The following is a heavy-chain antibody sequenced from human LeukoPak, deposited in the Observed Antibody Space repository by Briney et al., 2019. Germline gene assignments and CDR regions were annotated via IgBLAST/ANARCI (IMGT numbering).Heavy chain of an antibody. CDR2: INHSGST. CDR3: ARGDRRYGIDY. Sequence: SETLSLTCTVSGGSISSSFYYWGWIRQPPGKGLEWIGEINHSGSTNYNPSLKSRVTISVDTSKNQFSLKLSSVTAADTAVYYCARGDRRYGIDYWGQGTLVTVSS. J-gene: IGHJ4*02. D-gene: IGHD5-18*01. V-gene: IGHV4-39*07. CDR1: GGSISSSFYY.